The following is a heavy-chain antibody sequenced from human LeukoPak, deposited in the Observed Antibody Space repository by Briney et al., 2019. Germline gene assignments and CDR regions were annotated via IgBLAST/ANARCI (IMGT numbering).Heavy chain of an antibody. CDR3: ARGGDTVID. D-gene: IGHD2-21*01. CDR1: GGSFSGYY. J-gene: IGHJ4*02. Sequence: PSETLSLTCAVYGGSFSGYYWSWIRQPPGKGLEWIGEINHSGSTNYNPSLKSRVTISVDTSKNQFSLKLSSVTAADTAVYYCARGGDTVIDWGQGTLVTVSS. CDR2: INHSGST. V-gene: IGHV4-34*01.